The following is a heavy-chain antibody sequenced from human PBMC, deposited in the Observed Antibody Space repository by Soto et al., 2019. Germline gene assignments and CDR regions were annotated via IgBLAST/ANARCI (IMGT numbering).Heavy chain of an antibody. V-gene: IGHV3-73*02. CDR2: IRSKAKSYAT. CDR3: TRRVDNFNDAFDT. D-gene: IGHD1-20*01. J-gene: IGHJ3*02. Sequence: EVQLVESGGGLVQPGGSLKLSCAASGFTFSGSAIHWVRQASGKGLEWVGRIRSKAKSYATAYAASGQGRFTISRDDSKNTEYLQMNSLKTEDTAVYYCTRRVDNFNDAFDTLGQGTVVTVSS. CDR1: GFTFSGSA.